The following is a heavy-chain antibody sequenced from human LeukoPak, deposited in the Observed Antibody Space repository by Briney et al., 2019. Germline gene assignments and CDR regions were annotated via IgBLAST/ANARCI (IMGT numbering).Heavy chain of an antibody. CDR2: ISGSGVIT. V-gene: IGHV3-23*01. Sequence: PGGSLRLSCAASGFTFSSYAMSWVRQAPGKGLEWVSAISGSGVITYYADSVKGRFTISRDNSKNTMYLQMNSLRAEDTALYYCAKVNGYCSGGSCYSSGSYYYYGMDVWGKGTTVTVSS. CDR1: GFTFSSYA. J-gene: IGHJ6*04. CDR3: AKVNGYCSGGSCYSSGSYYYYGMDV. D-gene: IGHD2-15*01.